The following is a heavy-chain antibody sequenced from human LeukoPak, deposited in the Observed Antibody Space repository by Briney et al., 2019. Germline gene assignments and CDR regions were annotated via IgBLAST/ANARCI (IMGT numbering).Heavy chain of an antibody. CDR1: GYSISSGYY. CDR3: ARGLIGTTAAGPSSYFDY. D-gene: IGHD6-13*01. Sequence: SETLSLTCTVSGYSISSGYYWGWIRQPPGKGLEWIGSIYYSGSTYCNPSLKSRVTISVDTSKNRFSLKLSSVTAADTAVYYCARGLIGTTAAGPSSYFDYWGQGTLVTVSS. CDR2: IYYSGST. V-gene: IGHV4-38-2*02. J-gene: IGHJ4*02.